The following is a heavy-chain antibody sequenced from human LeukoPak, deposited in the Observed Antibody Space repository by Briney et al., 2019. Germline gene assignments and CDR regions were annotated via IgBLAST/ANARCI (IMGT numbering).Heavy chain of an antibody. CDR2: IYHSGST. Sequence: SETLSLTCTVSGGSISSYYWSWIRQPAGKGLEWIGEIYHSGSTNYNPSLKSRVTISVDKSKNQFSLKLSSVTAADTAVYYCARVDYYYGSGSYAFDIWGQGTMVTVSS. CDR1: GGSISSYY. D-gene: IGHD3-10*01. J-gene: IGHJ3*02. CDR3: ARVDYYYGSGSYAFDI. V-gene: IGHV4-59*12.